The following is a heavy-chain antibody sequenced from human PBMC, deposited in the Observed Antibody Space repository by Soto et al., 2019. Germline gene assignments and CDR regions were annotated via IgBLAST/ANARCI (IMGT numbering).Heavy chain of an antibody. D-gene: IGHD2-2*01. CDR3: ARDSTRQGTCDI. J-gene: IGHJ3*02. Sequence: QVQLQQWGAGLLKPSETLSLTCAVYNGSFGVYYWIWIRQPPGKGLEWIGEINHSGSTNYNPSLKSRVTISVDTSKNQLSLKLSSVTAADTAVYYCARDSTRQGTCDIWGQGTMVTVSS. CDR1: NGSFGVYY. CDR2: INHSGST. V-gene: IGHV4-34*01.